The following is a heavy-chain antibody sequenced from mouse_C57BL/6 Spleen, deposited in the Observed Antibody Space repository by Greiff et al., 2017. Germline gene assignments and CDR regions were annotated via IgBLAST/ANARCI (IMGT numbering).Heavy chain of an antibody. V-gene: IGHV1-81*01. CDR2: IYPRSGNT. CDR3: ARRGVVAPYAMDY. D-gene: IGHD1-1*01. Sequence: QVQLKESGAELARPGASVKLSCKASGYTFTSYGISWVKQRTGQGLEWIGEIYPRSGNTYYNEKFKGKATLTADKSSSTAYMELRSLTSEDSAVYFCARRGVVAPYAMDYWGRGTSVTVSS. CDR1: GYTFTSYG. J-gene: IGHJ4*01.